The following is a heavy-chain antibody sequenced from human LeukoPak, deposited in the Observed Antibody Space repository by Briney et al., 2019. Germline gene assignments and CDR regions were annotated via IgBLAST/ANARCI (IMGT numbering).Heavy chain of an antibody. CDR1: GGSFSSYY. D-gene: IGHD4-17*01. J-gene: IGHJ6*03. CDR3: ARVATRTTWRRGYYMDV. V-gene: IGHV4-34*01. Sequence: SETLSLTCAVYGGSFSSYYWSWIRQPPGKGLEWIGEINHSGSTNYNPSLKSRVTISVDTSKNQFSLKLSSVTAADTAVYYCARVATRTTWRRGYYMDVWGKGTTVTVSS. CDR2: INHSGST.